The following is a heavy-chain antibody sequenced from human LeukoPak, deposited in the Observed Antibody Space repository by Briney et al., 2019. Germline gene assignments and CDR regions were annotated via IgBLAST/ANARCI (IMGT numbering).Heavy chain of an antibody. CDR1: AFTFSNAW. J-gene: IGHJ4*02. D-gene: IGHD6-25*01. CDR3: STAPAAVDY. CDR2: IKSKSDGGAT. Sequence: GGSLRLSCAASAFTFSNAWMSWVRQAPGKGLEWVGRIKSKSDGGATDYAAPVKGRFTISRDDSKNALYLQMNSLKTEDTAVYYCSTAPAAVDYWGQGTLVTVSS. V-gene: IGHV3-15*01.